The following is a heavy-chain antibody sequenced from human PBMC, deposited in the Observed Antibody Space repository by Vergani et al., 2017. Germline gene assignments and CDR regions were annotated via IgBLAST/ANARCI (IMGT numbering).Heavy chain of an antibody. J-gene: IGHJ4*02. D-gene: IGHD2-15*01. CDR2: IYYSGST. V-gene: IGHV4-61*01. CDR3: ARDFTGYCSGGSCYSGGFDY. Sequence: QVQLQESGPGLVKPSETLSLTCTVSGGSVSSGSYYWSWIRQPPGKGLEWIGYIYYSGSTNYNPSLKSRVTISVDTSKTQFSLKLSSVTAADTAVYYCARDFTGYCSGGSCYSGGFDYWGQGTLVTVSS. CDR1: GGSVSSGSYY.